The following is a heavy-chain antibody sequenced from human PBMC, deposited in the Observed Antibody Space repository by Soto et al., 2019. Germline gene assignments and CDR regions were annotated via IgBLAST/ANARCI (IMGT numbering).Heavy chain of an antibody. V-gene: IGHV3-74*01. CDR2: INSDGSST. Sequence: EVQLVESGGGLVQPGGSLRLSCAASGFTFSSYCMHWVRHAPGKGLVWVSRINSDGSSTSYADSVKGRFTISRDNAKNTLYLQMNSLRAEDTAVYYCARAPRLHWFDPWGQGTLVTVSS. CDR3: ARAPRLHWFDP. J-gene: IGHJ5*02. CDR1: GFTFSSYC. D-gene: IGHD5-12*01.